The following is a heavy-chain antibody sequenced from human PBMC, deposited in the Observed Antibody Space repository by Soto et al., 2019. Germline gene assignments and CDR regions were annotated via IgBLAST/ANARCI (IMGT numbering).Heavy chain of an antibody. CDR1: GFTFTSFY. CDR2: MHPYGGST. D-gene: IGHD3-22*01. CDR3: AILYYYDSGDYYSNYQYYGMDV. J-gene: IGHJ6*02. Sequence: ASVKVSCKASGFTFTSFYMHWVRQAPGQGPEWMGIMHPYGGSTGYAQKFQGRVTLTRDTSTRTDYMELSSLRSDDTAVYYCAILYYYDSGDYYSNYQYYGMDVWGQGTTVTVSS. V-gene: IGHV1-46*01.